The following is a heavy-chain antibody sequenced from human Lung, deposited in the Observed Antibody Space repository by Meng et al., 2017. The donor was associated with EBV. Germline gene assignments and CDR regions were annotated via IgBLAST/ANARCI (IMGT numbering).Heavy chain of an antibody. Sequence: QVQLQQSGPGPVKPSQTLSLTWVIYGDSVSSSSAAWTWIRQSPSRGLEWLGRTYYRSKWYNDYAVFVKSRITINPDTSKNQFSLQLNSVTPEDTAVYYCARGATSVFDLWGRGTLVTVSS. CDR1: GDSVSSSSAA. CDR2: TYYRSKWYN. V-gene: IGHV6-1*01. CDR3: ARGATSVFDL. J-gene: IGHJ2*01.